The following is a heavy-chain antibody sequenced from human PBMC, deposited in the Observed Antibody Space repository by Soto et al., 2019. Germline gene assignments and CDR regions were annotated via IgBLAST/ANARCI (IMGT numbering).Heavy chain of an antibody. D-gene: IGHD6-19*01. V-gene: IGHV1-18*01. Sequence: QVHLEQSGPEVKRHGASVKVSCKASGYTFTNYGFGWVRQAPGQGLEWMGWISAYNGNTNYADSLQGRVTITTDTSTSTAYMELRGLRSDDTAVYYCARAGQWLDEGWFDPWGQGTLVTVTS. CDR3: ARAGQWLDEGWFDP. CDR2: ISAYNGNT. CDR1: GYTFTNYG. J-gene: IGHJ5*02.